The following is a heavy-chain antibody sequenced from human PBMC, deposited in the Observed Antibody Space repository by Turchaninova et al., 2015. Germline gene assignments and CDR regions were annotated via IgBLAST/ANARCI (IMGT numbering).Heavy chain of an antibody. Sequence: QVHLVQSGAEVKKPGSSVKVSCKASGFRLSSDGISWVRQAPGQGPDLMGWISGYNGKKDKAANLQGRLTMTTDTSTSTAYMELRSLRSDDTAVYYCARGKYYDNSGHDSFDIWGQGTMVTVSS. CDR1: GFRLSSDG. CDR3: ARGKYYDNSGHDSFDI. V-gene: IGHV1-18*01. D-gene: IGHD3-22*01. CDR2: ISGYNGKK. J-gene: IGHJ3*02.